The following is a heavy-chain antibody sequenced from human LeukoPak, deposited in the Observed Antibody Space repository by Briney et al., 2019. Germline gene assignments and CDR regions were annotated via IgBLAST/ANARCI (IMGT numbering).Heavy chain of an antibody. CDR3: LSEGGYGDYSHLDY. CDR1: GFTFSSYA. Sequence: GGSLRLSCAASGFTFSSYAMHWVRQAPGKGLEWVAVISYDGSNKYYADSVKGRFTISRDNSKNTLYLQMNSLRAEDTAVYYCLSEGGYGDYSHLDYWGQGTLVTVSS. CDR2: ISYDGSNK. J-gene: IGHJ4*02. D-gene: IGHD4-17*01. V-gene: IGHV3-30*07.